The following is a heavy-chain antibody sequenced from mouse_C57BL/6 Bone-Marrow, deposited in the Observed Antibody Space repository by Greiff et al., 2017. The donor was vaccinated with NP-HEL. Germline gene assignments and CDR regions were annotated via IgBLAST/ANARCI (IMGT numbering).Heavy chain of an antibody. CDR1: GYTFTSYW. D-gene: IGHD2-5*01. Sequence: VQLQQPGAELVRPGTSVKLSCKASGYTFTSYWMHWVKQRPGQGLEWIGVIDPSDSYTNYNQKFKGKATLTVDTSSSTAYMQLSSLTSEDSAVYYCARGDYSNPDYWGQGTSVTVSS. CDR3: ARGDYSNPDY. CDR2: IDPSDSYT. V-gene: IGHV1-59*01. J-gene: IGHJ4*01.